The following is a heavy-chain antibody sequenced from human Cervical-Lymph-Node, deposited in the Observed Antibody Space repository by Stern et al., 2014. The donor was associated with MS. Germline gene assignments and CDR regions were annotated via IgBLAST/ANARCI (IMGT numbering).Heavy chain of an antibody. CDR3: ARDWVFRNFDWVREGMDV. J-gene: IGHJ6*02. Sequence: QVQLVQSGAEVKKPGASVKVSCKASGGTFKTFSISWVRQAPGQGLEWMGGIIPIFGTAEYAQNFRGRVTITADESTNTAYMEFTSLRSEDTAVYYCARDWVFRNFDWVREGMDVWGQGTTVTVSS. CDR2: IIPIFGTA. V-gene: IGHV1-69*01. D-gene: IGHD3-9*01. CDR1: GGTFKTFS.